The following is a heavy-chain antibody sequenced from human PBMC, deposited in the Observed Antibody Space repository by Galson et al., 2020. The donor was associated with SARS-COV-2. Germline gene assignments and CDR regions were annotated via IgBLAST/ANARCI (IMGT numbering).Heavy chain of an antibody. J-gene: IGHJ6*04. Sequence: GESLKISCAASGFTFSSYGMHWVRQAPGKGLEWVAFIRYDGSNKYYADSVKGRFTISRDNSKNTLYLQMNSLRAEDTAVYYCAKGYSSSMDVWGKGTTVTVSS. CDR1: GFTFSSYG. V-gene: IGHV3-30*02. CDR2: IRYDGSNK. CDR3: AKGYSSSMDV. D-gene: IGHD6-6*01.